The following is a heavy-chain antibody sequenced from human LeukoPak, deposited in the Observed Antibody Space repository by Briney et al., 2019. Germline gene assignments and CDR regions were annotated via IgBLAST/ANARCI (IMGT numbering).Heavy chain of an antibody. CDR3: ARARRFDP. V-gene: IGHV3-21*01. CDR1: GYTFSSCS. J-gene: IGHJ5*02. Sequence: KAGESLRLSCAVSGYTFSSCSMNGVRRAPGEGVEGVSSISSSGSYIYYADSVKSRVTISRDNAKNSLYLKMNCLSAEDPAVYYCARARRFDPWGQGTPVTASS. CDR2: ISSSGSYI.